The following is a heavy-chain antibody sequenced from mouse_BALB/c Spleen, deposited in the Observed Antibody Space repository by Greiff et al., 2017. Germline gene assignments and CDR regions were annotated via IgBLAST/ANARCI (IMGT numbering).Heavy chain of an antibody. J-gene: IGHJ4*01. Sequence: EVHLVESGGGLVQPGESLKLSCESNEYEFPSHDMPWVRKTPEKRLELVAAINSDGGSTYYPDTMERRFIISRDNTKKTLYLQMSSLRSEDTALYYCARHGGYGYDGAMDYWGQGTSVTVSS. CDR1: EYEFPSHD. CDR2: INSDGGST. D-gene: IGHD1-2*01. CDR3: ARHGGYGYDGAMDY. V-gene: IGHV5-2*01.